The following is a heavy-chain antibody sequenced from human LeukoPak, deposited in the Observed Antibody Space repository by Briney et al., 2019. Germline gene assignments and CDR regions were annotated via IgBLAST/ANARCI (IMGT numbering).Heavy chain of an antibody. CDR3: AKDGGLWVSAHWGDS. CDR2: VLSRAGGGTI. D-gene: IGHD7-27*01. Sequence: SGGSLRLSCAVSGLTFSNAWMNWVRQAPGKGLEWVGRVLSRAGGGTIDYAAPVKGRFTISRDDSKNALFLQMNSLRAEDTAVYYCAKDGGLWVSAHWGDSWGRGTLVTVSS. CDR1: GLTFSNAW. V-gene: IGHV3-15*07. J-gene: IGHJ4*02.